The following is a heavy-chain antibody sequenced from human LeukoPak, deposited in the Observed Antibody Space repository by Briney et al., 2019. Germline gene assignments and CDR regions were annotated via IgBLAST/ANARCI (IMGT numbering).Heavy chain of an antibody. CDR1: GYTFTTYY. Sequence: GASVKVSCKASGYTFTTYYIHWVRQAPGQGLEWRGVINPGGGSTSYAQRFQGRVTMTRDTSTSTVYMELTSLRSEDTAVYYCASKDSSGWYEEAWGQGTLVTVSS. J-gene: IGHJ5*02. V-gene: IGHV1-46*01. CDR3: ASKDSSGWYEEA. CDR2: INPGGGST. D-gene: IGHD6-19*01.